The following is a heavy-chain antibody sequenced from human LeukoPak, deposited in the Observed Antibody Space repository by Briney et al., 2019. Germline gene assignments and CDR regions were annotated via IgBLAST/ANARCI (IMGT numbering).Heavy chain of an antibody. CDR3: ARRYYDNFDY. CDR1: GFTFCSFW. J-gene: IGHJ4*02. CDR2: IKEDGSEK. V-gene: IGHV3-7*01. Sequence: GGSLRLSCAASGFTFCSFWMNWVRQAPGKGLEWVANIKEDGSEKYYVDSVKGRFTISRDNAKNSLYLQMNSLRAEDTAVYYCARRYYDNFDYWGQGTLVTVSS. D-gene: IGHD3-22*01.